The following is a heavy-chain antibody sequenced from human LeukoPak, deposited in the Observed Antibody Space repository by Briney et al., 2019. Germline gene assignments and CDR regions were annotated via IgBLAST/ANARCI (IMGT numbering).Heavy chain of an antibody. Sequence: ASVKVSCKASGGTFTSYAISWVRQAPGQGLEWMGGIIPIFGTANYAQKFQGRVTITADESTSTAYMELSSLRSEDTAVYDCASCPTPYDAFDIWGQGTMVTVSS. CDR1: GGTFTSYA. CDR3: ASCPTPYDAFDI. V-gene: IGHV1-69*13. CDR2: IIPIFGTA. J-gene: IGHJ3*02.